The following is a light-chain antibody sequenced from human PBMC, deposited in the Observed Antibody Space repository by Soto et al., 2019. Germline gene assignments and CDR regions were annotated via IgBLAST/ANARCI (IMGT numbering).Light chain of an antibody. Sequence: QSALTQPASVSGSPGQSITISCTGTRSDIGGYDYVSWYQHHPGKATKLILYEVTNRPSGVSDRFSGSRSGNTASLTISGLQAEDGADYYCHSYTSSSTYVFGTGTKVTVL. CDR1: RSDIGGYDY. J-gene: IGLJ1*01. CDR2: EVT. V-gene: IGLV2-14*01. CDR3: HSYTSSSTYV.